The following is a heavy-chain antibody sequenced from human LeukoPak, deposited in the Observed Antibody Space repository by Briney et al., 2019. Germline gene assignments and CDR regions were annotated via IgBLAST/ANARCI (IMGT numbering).Heavy chain of an antibody. V-gene: IGHV3-23*01. CDR3: AKEVVPGTSRSFDY. CDR1: GFTFSSYT. Sequence: GGSLRLSCAASGFTFSSYTMAWVRQAPGKGLECVSSLSFGGGTIYYADSVKGWFTISRDTSKNTLYLQMNSLRAEDTAIYYCAKEVVPGTSRSFDYWGQGTLVTVSS. J-gene: IGHJ4*02. CDR2: LSFGGGTI. D-gene: IGHD2-2*01.